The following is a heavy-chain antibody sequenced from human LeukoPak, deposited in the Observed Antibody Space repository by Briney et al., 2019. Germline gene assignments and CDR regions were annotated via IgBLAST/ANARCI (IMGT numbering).Heavy chain of an antibody. CDR3: ARGGGHLDC. CDR1: GFSFSSYW. CDR2: IKQDGSDK. J-gene: IGHJ4*02. V-gene: IGHV3-7*03. D-gene: IGHD4-23*01. Sequence: GGSLRLSCAASGFSFSSYWMSWVRQAPGKGLEWVANIKQDGSDKYYLTSVRGRFTISRDNAKNSLFLQMNSLRVEDTAVYYCARGGGHLDCWGQGTLVTVSS.